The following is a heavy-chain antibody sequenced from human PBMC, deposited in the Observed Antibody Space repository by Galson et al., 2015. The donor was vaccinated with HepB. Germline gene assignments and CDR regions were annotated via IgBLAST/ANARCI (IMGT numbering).Heavy chain of an antibody. V-gene: IGHV1-18*01. CDR2: ISAYNGNT. CDR3: ARSSSGSYYNYYYGMDV. CDR1: GYTFTSYG. D-gene: IGHD1-26*01. Sequence: SVKVSCKASGYTFTSYGISWVRQAPGQGLEWMGWISAYNGNTNYAQKLQGRVTMTTDTSTSTAYMELRSLRSDDTAVYYCARSSSGSYYNYYYGMDVWGQGTTVTVSS. J-gene: IGHJ6*02.